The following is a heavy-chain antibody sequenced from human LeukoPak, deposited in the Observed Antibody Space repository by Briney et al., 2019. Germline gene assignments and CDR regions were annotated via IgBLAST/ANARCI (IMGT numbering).Heavy chain of an antibody. V-gene: IGHV3-9*01. CDR1: GFTFDDYA. J-gene: IGHJ4*02. Sequence: GGSLRLSCAASGFTFDDYAMHWVRQAPGKGLEWVSGISWDSGSIGYADSVKGRFTISRDNAKNSLYLQMNSLRAEDTALYYCAKEWTSGSYLFDYWGQGTLVTVSS. D-gene: IGHD1-26*01. CDR3: AKEWTSGSYLFDY. CDR2: ISWDSGSI.